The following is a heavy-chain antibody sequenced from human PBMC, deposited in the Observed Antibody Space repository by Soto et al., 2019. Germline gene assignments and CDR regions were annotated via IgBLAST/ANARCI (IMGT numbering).Heavy chain of an antibody. J-gene: IGHJ5*02. Sequence: SVKVSCKASVGTFSSYTISWVRQAPGQGLEWMGRIIPILGIANYAQKFQGRVTITADKSTSTAYMELSSLRSEDTAVYYCARVNKLRYLPNWFDPWGQGTLVTVSS. CDR3: ARVNKLRYLPNWFDP. CDR1: VGTFSSYT. D-gene: IGHD3-9*01. V-gene: IGHV1-69*02. CDR2: IIPILGIA.